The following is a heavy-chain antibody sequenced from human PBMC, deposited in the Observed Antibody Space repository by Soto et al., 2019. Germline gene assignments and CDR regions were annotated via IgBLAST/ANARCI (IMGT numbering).Heavy chain of an antibody. CDR1: GGTFRSYA. J-gene: IGHJ5*01. Sequence: SVKVSCKASGGTFRSYAISWVRQAPGQGLEWMGGIIPIFGTANYAQKFQGRVTITADKSTSTAYMELRSLRSEDTAVYYCARETVLVMDTAMVDPGYDLFDSWGQGTLVTSPQ. D-gene: IGHD5-18*01. CDR2: IIPIFGTA. CDR3: ARETVLVMDTAMVDPGYDLFDS. V-gene: IGHV1-69*06.